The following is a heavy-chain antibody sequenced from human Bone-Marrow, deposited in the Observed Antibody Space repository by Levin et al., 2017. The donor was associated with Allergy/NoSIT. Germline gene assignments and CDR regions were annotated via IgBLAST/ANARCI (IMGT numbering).Heavy chain of an antibody. Sequence: SCAASGFYFSDYEMNWVRQAPGKGLEWVSYISSSGSTIYYADSVKGRFTISRDNFRKSLYLQVNSLRAEDTAVYYCARGRVGYKYGYFDYWGQGTLVTVSS. CDR2: ISSSGSTI. D-gene: IGHD1-26*01. V-gene: IGHV3-48*03. CDR1: GFYFSDYE. J-gene: IGHJ4*02. CDR3: ARGRVGYKYGYFDY.